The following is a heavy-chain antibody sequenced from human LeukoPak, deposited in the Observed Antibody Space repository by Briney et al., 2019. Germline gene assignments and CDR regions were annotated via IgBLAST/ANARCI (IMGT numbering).Heavy chain of an antibody. Sequence: PSETLSLTCAVYGGSFSGYYWSWIRQPPGKGLEWIGEINHSGSTNYNPSLKSRVTISVDTSKNQFSLKLSSVTAADTAVYYCARLDIVLMAYANIGPYGMDVWGQGTTVTVSS. J-gene: IGHJ6*02. CDR2: INHSGST. V-gene: IGHV4-34*01. D-gene: IGHD2-8*01. CDR3: ARLDIVLMAYANIGPYGMDV. CDR1: GGSFSGYY.